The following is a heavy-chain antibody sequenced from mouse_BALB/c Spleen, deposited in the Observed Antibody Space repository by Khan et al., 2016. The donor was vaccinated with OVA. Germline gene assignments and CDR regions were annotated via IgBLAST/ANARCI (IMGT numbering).Heavy chain of an antibody. CDR3: ARGDFLLRLRGMDY. D-gene: IGHD1-1*01. Sequence: QVQLKQSGPEVVRPGASVKISCKGSGDNFSDYAIHWVKQSHAKSLEWIGVISIYNGNTNYNQKFKGKATMTVDKSSSTAYMELARLTSEDSASYYCARGDFLLRLRGMDYWGQGTSVTVSS. J-gene: IGHJ4*01. V-gene: IGHV1S137*01. CDR1: GDNFSDYA. CDR2: ISIYNGNT.